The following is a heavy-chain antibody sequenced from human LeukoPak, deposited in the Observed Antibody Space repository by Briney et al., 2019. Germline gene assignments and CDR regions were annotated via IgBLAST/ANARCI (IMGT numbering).Heavy chain of an antibody. Sequence: GGSVRLSCAASGFTFSTYGMHWVRQAPGKGLEWVAVISYDGSNKYYADSVKGRFTISRDNSKNTLYLQMSSLRAEDTAVYYCAKGYGAGSSYGMDVWGQGTTVTVSS. D-gene: IGHD3-10*01. V-gene: IGHV3-30*18. J-gene: IGHJ6*02. CDR2: ISYDGSNK. CDR3: AKGYGAGSSYGMDV. CDR1: GFTFSTYG.